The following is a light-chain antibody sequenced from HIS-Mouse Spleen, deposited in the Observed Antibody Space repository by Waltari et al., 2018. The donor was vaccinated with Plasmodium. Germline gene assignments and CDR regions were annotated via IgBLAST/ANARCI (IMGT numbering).Light chain of an antibody. CDR2: QDN. J-gene: IGLJ2*01. CDR1: KLGDKY. Sequence: SYELTQPPSVSVSPGQTASITCSGDKLGDKYACWYQQKPGQSPVQVIYQDNKRTSGITERLCGTNSGNTATLTISGTQAMDEADYYCQAWDSSTVVFGGGTKLTVL. CDR3: QAWDSSTVV. V-gene: IGLV3-1*01.